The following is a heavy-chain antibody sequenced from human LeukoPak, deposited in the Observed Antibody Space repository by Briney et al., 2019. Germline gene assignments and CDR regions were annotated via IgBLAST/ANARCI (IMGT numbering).Heavy chain of an antibody. CDR1: GLTFSKHW. J-gene: IGHJ6*02. CDR2: TKEDGSEK. V-gene: IGHV3-7*01. D-gene: IGHD2-2*01. CDR3: VKYAMDV. Sequence: GGSLRLSCAASGLTFSKHWMIWVRQAPGKGLEWVANTKEDGSEKYYADSVKGRFTVSRDNAQHSLYLQMNSLRAEDTGVYYCVKYAMDVWGQGTTVTVSS.